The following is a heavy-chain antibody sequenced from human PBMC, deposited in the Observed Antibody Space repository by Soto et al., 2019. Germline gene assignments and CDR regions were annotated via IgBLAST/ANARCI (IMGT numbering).Heavy chain of an antibody. V-gene: IGHV1-46*01. D-gene: IGHD2-21*02. CDR1: GDTFTEYY. Sequence: QVQLMQSGAEVKKPGASVKVSCKASGDTFTEYYIHWVRQAPGQGLEWMGTVNPSGGHTTYAQHSLRRVAMTRATSTSTLYMERTRLTSGDTAVSYCARGGHVVVVTAALDYWGQGTLVTVSS. CDR2: VNPSGGHT. CDR3: ARGGHVVVVTAALDY. J-gene: IGHJ4*02.